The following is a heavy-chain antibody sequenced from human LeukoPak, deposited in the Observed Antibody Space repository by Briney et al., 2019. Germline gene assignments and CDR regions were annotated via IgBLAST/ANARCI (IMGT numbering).Heavy chain of an antibody. CDR1: GYTFTSYY. J-gene: IGHJ4*02. D-gene: IGHD1-26*01. V-gene: IGHV1-46*01. CDR3: ARGAESWELFTLFDY. Sequence: ASVKVSCKASGYTFTSYYMHWVRQAPGQGLEWMGIINPSGGSTNYAQKFQGRVTITTDESTSTAYMELSSLRSEDTAVYYCARGAESWELFTLFDYWGQGTLVTVSS. CDR2: INPSGGST.